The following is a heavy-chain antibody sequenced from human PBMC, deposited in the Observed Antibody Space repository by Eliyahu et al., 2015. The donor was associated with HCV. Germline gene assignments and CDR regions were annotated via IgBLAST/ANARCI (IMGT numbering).Heavy chain of an antibody. V-gene: IGHV4-34*01. J-gene: IGHJ4*02. CDR3: ARGPPVYYGGGGYYYFDY. Sequence: QVQLQQWGAGLLKPSETLSLTCAVYGESFSGYYWTWIRQPPGKGLAWIGEISHSGSTNYNPSLKSRATISLDTSKNQFSLKLSSVTASDTAVYYCARGPPVYYGGGGYYYFDYWGQGALVTVSS. CDR1: GESFSGYY. D-gene: IGHD3-22*01. CDR2: ISHSGST.